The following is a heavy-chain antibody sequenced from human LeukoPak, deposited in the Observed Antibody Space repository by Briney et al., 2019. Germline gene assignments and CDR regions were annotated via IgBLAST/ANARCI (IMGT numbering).Heavy chain of an antibody. V-gene: IGHV3-48*04. CDR3: ARAPSWAARV. CDR1: GFTFSTYN. Sequence: PGGSLRLSCAASGFTFSTYNMNWVRQAPGKGLEWVAYISSGSDTIYYADSVKGRFTISRDNAKNSLYLQMNSLRAEDTAVYYCARAPSWAARVWGQGTMVTVSS. J-gene: IGHJ3*01. D-gene: IGHD6-25*01. CDR2: ISSGSDTI.